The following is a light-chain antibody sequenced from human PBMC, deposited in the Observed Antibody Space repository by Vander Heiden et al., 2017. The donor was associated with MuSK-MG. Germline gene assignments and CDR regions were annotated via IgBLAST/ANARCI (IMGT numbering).Light chain of an antibody. Sequence: DILMTQSPDSLTASLRERPTLTRTSSQSDLYSYNNKNYLAWYQQKPGQPPNLLIYWASTRESGVPDRFSGSGSGTDFTLTISSLQAEDVAIYYCQQSYSTPPTFGQGTKVEVK. CDR3: QQSYSTPPT. CDR1: QSDLYSYNNKNY. J-gene: IGKJ1*01. CDR2: WAS. V-gene: IGKV4-1*01.